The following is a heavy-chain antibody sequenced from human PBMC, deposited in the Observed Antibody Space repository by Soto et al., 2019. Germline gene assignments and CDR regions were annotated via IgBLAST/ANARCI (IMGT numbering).Heavy chain of an antibody. Sequence: GGSLRLSCAASGFTVSSSYMNLVRQAPGKGLECISIIYSGGHTYYADSVKGRFTISRDNSKNSLYLQMNSLRAEDTAVYYCARDSQDSSGYWRYFDYWGQGTLVTVSS. D-gene: IGHD3-22*01. CDR2: IYSGGHT. V-gene: IGHV3-66*01. CDR3: ARDSQDSSGYWRYFDY. J-gene: IGHJ4*02. CDR1: GFTVSSSY.